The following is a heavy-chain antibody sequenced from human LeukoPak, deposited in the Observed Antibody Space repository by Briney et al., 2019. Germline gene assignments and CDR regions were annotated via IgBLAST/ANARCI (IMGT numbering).Heavy chain of an antibody. CDR3: VRHEWWWRSFDY. V-gene: IGHV4-4*09. D-gene: IGHD2-15*01. Sequence: SETLSLTCTVSGGSISSYYWSWIRQPPGKGLEWIGYIYTSGSTNYNPSLKSRVTISVDTSKNQFSLKLSSVTAADTAVYYCVRHEWWWRSFDYWGQGTLVTVSS. CDR2: IYTSGST. CDR1: GGSISSYY. J-gene: IGHJ4*02.